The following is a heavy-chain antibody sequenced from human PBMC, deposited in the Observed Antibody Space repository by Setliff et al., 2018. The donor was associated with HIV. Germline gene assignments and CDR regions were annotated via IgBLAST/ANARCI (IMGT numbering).Heavy chain of an antibody. D-gene: IGHD6-19*01. CDR1: GFSFSSYG. Sequence: PGGSPRLSCAASGFSFSSYGMNWVRQAPGKGLEWVSYISSTSSNIYYVDSVEGRFTISRDNADNSLYLQMNSLRAEDTAVYYCARYALAVPGYHNAFDIWGQGTMVTVS. V-gene: IGHV3-48*01. CDR3: ARYALAVPGYHNAFDI. CDR2: ISSTSSNI. J-gene: IGHJ3*02.